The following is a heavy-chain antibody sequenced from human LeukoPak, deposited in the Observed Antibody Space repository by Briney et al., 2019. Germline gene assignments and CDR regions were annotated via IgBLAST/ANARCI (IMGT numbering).Heavy chain of an antibody. D-gene: IGHD3-22*01. CDR1: GFTFSSYA. J-gene: IGHJ4*02. CDR3: AKAGYYDSSGGSADY. V-gene: IGHV3-23*01. Sequence: GGSLRLSCAATGFTFSSYAMSWVRQAPGKGLEWVSGISDSGGSTDYADSVKGRFTISRDNSKNILYLQMNSLRAGDTAVYYCAKAGYYDSSGGSADYWGQGTLVTVSS. CDR2: ISDSGGST.